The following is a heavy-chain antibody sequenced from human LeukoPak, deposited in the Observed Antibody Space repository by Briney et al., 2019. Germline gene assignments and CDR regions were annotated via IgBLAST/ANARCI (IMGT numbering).Heavy chain of an antibody. CDR1: GFTFSNAW. V-gene: IGHV3-15*01. Sequence: GGSLRLSCAASGFTFSNAWMSWVRQAPGKGLEWVGRIKSKSDGGGTTDYVAPVKGRFTISRDDSENTLYMQMDSLRTDDTAVYYCATDLLDYWGQGTLVTVSS. J-gene: IGHJ4*02. CDR2: IKSKSDGGGTT. CDR3: ATDLLDY.